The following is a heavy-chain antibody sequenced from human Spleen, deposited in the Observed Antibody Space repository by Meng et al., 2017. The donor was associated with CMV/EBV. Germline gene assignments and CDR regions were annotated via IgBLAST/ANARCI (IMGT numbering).Heavy chain of an antibody. V-gene: IGHV3-7*01. J-gene: IGHJ4*02. CDR3: ARDGIRGDYMVDY. CDR1: GFTFSSYW. CDR2: IKRDGNDK. Sequence: GGSLRLSCAASGFTFSSYWMSWVRQTPGKGLEWVANIKRDGNDKYYVDSVKDRFTVSRDNAKNSLYLHMTSLRAEDTAVYYCARDGIRGDYMVDYWGQGMLVTVSS. D-gene: IGHD4-11*01.